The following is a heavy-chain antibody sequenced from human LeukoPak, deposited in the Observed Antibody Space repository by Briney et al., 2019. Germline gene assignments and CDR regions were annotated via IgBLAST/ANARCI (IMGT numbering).Heavy chain of an antibody. J-gene: IGHJ5*02. CDR1: GYTFRNYG. Sequence: SVKVSCKTSGYTFRNYGITWVRQISGQGLEWMGGIIPIFGTANYAQKFQGRVTITADKSTSTAYMELSSLRSEDTAVYYCARDLRAANWFDPWGQGTLVTVSS. V-gene: IGHV1-69*06. D-gene: IGHD2-15*01. CDR3: ARDLRAANWFDP. CDR2: IIPIFGTA.